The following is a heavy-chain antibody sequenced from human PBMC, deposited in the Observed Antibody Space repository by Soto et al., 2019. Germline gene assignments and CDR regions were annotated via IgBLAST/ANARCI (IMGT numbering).Heavy chain of an antibody. CDR2: IIPIFGTA. J-gene: IGHJ4*02. Sequence: ASVKVSCKASGGTFSRYAISWVRQAPGQGLEWMGGIIPIFGTANYAQKFQGRVTITADESTSTAYMELSSLRSEDTAVYYCAREHPNYYDSSGYYRKYYFDYWGQGTLVTVSS. CDR1: GGTFSRYA. CDR3: AREHPNYYDSSGYYRKYYFDY. D-gene: IGHD3-22*01. V-gene: IGHV1-69*13.